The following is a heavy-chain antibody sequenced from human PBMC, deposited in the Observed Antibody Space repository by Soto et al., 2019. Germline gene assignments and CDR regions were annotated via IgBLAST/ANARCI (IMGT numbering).Heavy chain of an antibody. CDR3: ARVETYYCDSSGYYYDY. CDR1: GYSFATYW. V-gene: IGHV5-10-1*01. J-gene: IGHJ4*02. CDR2: MDPSDSYT. D-gene: IGHD3-22*01. Sequence: GESLKISCKASGYSFATYWILRVRQVPGKGLERMGRMDPSDSYTHYSPSFQGDVAISANKSISTAYRHCGSLKASDTAMCDCARVETYYCDSSGYYYDYWGQGTQVTVSS.